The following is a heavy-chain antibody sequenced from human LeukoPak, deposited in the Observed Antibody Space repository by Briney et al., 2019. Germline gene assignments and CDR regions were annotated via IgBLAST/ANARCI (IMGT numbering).Heavy chain of an antibody. V-gene: IGHV1-2*02. CDR2: INPNSGGT. J-gene: IGHJ4*02. Sequence: ASVKVSCKASGYTFTGYYMHWVRQAPGQGLEWMGWINPNSGGTNYAQKFQGRVTMTRDTSISTAYMELSRLRSDDTAVYYCAREGEPYNWNSHFDYWGQGTLVTVSS. D-gene: IGHD1-7*01. CDR1: GYTFTGYY. CDR3: AREGEPYNWNSHFDY.